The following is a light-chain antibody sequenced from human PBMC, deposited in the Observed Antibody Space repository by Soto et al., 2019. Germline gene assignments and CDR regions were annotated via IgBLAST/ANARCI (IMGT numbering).Light chain of an antibody. CDR3: AAWDDSLNASV. Sequence: YVRTQPPSASGAPGQRGTISCSGSSSNVGSNTVSWYKQFPGTAPKLLIHSNNKRPSGVPDRFSGSKSGTSASLAISGLQSEDEADYYCAAWDDSLNASVFGGGTKVTVL. CDR2: SNN. V-gene: IGLV1-44*01. CDR1: SSNVGSNT. J-gene: IGLJ1*01.